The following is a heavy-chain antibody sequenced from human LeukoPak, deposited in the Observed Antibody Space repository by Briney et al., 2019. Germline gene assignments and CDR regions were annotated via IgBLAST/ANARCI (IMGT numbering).Heavy chain of an antibody. CDR3: ARQYSVGWRQLNEGYNRFDR. CDR1: GDSISSNDYF. D-gene: IGHD5-24*01. Sequence: PSETLSLTCTISGDSISSNDYFWAWIRQSPAEGLEWIGSIYDGGASYYNPSLTSRVIISIDTSKRQFSLRLNSVTAADTAVYYCARQYSVGWRQLNEGYNRFDRWGQGTLVTVSS. CDR2: IYDGGAS. J-gene: IGHJ5*02. V-gene: IGHV4-39*01.